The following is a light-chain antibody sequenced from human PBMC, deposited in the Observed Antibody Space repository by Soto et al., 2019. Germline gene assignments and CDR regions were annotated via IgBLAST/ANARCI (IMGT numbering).Light chain of an antibody. Sequence: DIVMTQSPDSLAVSLGERASINCKSSQSVLHNSNNYNYLAWYQQKPGQPPKLLIYWASTRESGVPDRISGSGSGTDFTLSISSLQAEDVAVYYCQQYFLIPHTFGQWTKLEIK. CDR1: QSVLHNSNNYNY. CDR2: WAS. J-gene: IGKJ2*01. CDR3: QQYFLIPHT. V-gene: IGKV4-1*01.